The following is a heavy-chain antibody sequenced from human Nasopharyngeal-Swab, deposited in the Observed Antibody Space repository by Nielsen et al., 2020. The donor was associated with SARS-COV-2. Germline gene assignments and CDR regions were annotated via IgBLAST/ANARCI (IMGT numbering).Heavy chain of an antibody. CDR3: AKGSAAMDL. J-gene: IGHJ3*01. D-gene: IGHD2-2*03. CDR1: GFTFTSYT. Sequence: GGSLRLSCAASGFTFTSYTMNWIRQAPGKGLEWVSVITGATGKTYYLDSVKGRFTISRDNSRNTLYLQMDSLSVEDTAVYYCAKGSAAMDLWGRGTMVTVSS. V-gene: IGHV3-23*01. CDR2: ITGATGKT.